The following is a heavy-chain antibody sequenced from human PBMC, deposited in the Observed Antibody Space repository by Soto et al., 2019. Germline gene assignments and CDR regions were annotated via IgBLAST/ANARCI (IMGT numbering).Heavy chain of an antibody. CDR3: ASSSGRATALRLDY. CDR1: GGTFSSYA. D-gene: IGHD1-26*01. CDR2: IIPIFGTA. J-gene: IGHJ4*02. Sequence: SVKVSCKASGGTFSSYAISWVRQAPGQGLEWMGGIIPIFGTANCAQKFQGRVTITADESTSTAYMELSSLRSEDTAVYYCASSSGRATALRLDYWAQGTMVTVSS. V-gene: IGHV1-69*13.